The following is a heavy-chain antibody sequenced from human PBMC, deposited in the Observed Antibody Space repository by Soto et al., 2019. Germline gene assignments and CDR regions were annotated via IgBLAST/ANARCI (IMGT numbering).Heavy chain of an antibody. D-gene: IGHD3-3*01. CDR3: ARGGVSTRTFDY. J-gene: IGHJ4*02. CDR1: GDNFAGYW. Sequence: GESLKISGKGSGDNFAGYWMAWVRQMPGKGLELMGIIYPSDSDTRYRPSFQGQVTISADKSISSAYLQWSSLRASDTAMYYCARGGVSTRTFDYWGQGTPVTVYS. V-gene: IGHV5-51*01. CDR2: IYPSDSDT.